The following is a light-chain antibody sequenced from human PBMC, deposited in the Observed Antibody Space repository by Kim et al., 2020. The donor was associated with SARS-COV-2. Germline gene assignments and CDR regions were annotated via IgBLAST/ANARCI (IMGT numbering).Light chain of an antibody. CDR3: MQGTHSPFT. CDR1: QSLVYSDVIIY. Sequence: PASIPCSSSQSLVYSDVIIYLNWFHQRPGQSPRRLIYKVSNRDSGVPDRFSGSGSGTDFTLQISRVEAEDVGVYYCMQGTHSPFTFGPGTKVDIK. CDR2: KVS. J-gene: IGKJ3*01. V-gene: IGKV2-30*01.